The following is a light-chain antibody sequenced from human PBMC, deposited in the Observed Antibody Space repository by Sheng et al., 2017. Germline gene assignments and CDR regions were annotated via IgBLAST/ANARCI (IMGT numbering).Light chain of an antibody. CDR1: NIGIKS. CDR2: VTT. V-gene: IGLV3-21*02. CDR3: QVWDSGTDHACVI. J-gene: IGLJ2*01. Sequence: SYVLTQSPSVSVAPGQTAIITCGGDNIGIKSVHWYQQRPGQAPVWSSMVTTTGPQGSLSDSSGSNSGNTATLTVSRVEAGDEADYFCQVWDSGTDHACVIFGGGTKLTVL.